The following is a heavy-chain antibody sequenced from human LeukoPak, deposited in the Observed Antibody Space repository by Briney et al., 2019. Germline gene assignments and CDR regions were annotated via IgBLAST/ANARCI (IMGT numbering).Heavy chain of an antibody. CDR2: ISGSGGST. D-gene: IGHD3-22*01. J-gene: IGHJ3*02. Sequence: GGSLRLSCAASGFTFSSYAMSWVRQAPGEGLEWVSAISGSGGSTYYADSVKGRFTISRDNSKNTLYLQMNSLRAEDTAVYYCAKEIYYYDSSGSHDAFDIWGQGTMVTVSS. V-gene: IGHV3-23*01. CDR1: GFTFSSYA. CDR3: AKEIYYYDSSGSHDAFDI.